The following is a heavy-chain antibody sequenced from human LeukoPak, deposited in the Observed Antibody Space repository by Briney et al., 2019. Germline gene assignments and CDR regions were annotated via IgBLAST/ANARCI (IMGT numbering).Heavy chain of an antibody. V-gene: IGHV4-34*01. CDR2: INHSGST. D-gene: IGHD2-2*01. Sequence: SETLSLTCAVYGGSFSGYYWSWIRQSPGKGLEWIGEINHSGSTTYNPSLRSRVTMSVDTSKNQFSLKLSSVTAADTAVYYCATQPAISSNSFYGMDVWGHGTTVTISS. J-gene: IGHJ6*02. CDR1: GGSFSGYY. CDR3: ATQPAISSNSFYGMDV.